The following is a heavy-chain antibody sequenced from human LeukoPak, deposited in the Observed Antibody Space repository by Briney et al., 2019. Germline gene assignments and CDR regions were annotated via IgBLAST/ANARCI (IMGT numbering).Heavy chain of an antibody. J-gene: IGHJ6*02. CDR2: ISSSGANT. V-gene: IGHV3-23*01. D-gene: IGHD4-17*01. CDR1: GFTFNNYA. CDR3: AKDREPPTVTTASYYYGMDV. Sequence: PGGSLRLSCAASGFTFNNYAMSWVRQAPGKGLEWVSTISSSGANTYYADSVKGRFTISRDNSKNTLYLQMNSLRAEDTAVYYCAKDREPPTVTTASYYYGMDVWGQGTTVTVSS.